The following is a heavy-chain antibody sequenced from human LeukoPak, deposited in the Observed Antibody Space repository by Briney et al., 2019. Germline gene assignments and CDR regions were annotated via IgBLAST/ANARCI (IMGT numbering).Heavy chain of an antibody. CDR2: LNPSGGST. Sequence: GASVKVSCKASGYTFTSYYMHWVRQAPGQGLEWMGILNPSGGSTSYAQKFQGRVTMTRDTSTSTVYMELSSLRSEDTAVYYCARDSPYGSGSYYYYGMDVWGQGTTVTVSS. V-gene: IGHV1-46*01. CDR1: GYTFTSYY. D-gene: IGHD3-10*01. CDR3: ARDSPYGSGSYYYYGMDV. J-gene: IGHJ6*02.